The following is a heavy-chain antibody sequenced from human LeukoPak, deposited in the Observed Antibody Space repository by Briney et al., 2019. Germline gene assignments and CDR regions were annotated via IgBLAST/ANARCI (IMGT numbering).Heavy chain of an antibody. D-gene: IGHD3-16*01. CDR2: INQIGNT. V-gene: IGHV4-34*01. Sequence: SETLALTCYLYGGSFSGYYWSWIRQSPGKGLEWIGEINQIGNTNYIPSLKSRLTISIDTSNNQFTLNLTSVTAADTGVYYCARIRRPLRGYFDHWGQGTLVTVSS. CDR3: ARIRRPLRGYFDH. J-gene: IGHJ4*02. CDR1: GGSFSGYY.